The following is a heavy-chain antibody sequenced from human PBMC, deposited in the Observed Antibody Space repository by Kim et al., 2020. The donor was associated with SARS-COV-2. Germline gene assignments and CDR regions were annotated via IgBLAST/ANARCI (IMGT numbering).Heavy chain of an antibody. Sequence: GGSLRLSCAASGFTFSGYAMHWVRQAPGKGLEWVAVMSYDGNNKYYADSVKGRFTISRDNSKNTLYLQMNSLRTEDTAVYYCARDTSLIVIVTEGLDYWGPGTLVTVS. CDR1: GFTFSGYA. J-gene: IGHJ4*03. V-gene: IGHV3-30-3*01. D-gene: IGHD3-22*01. CDR2: MSYDGNNK. CDR3: ARDTSLIVIVTEGLDY.